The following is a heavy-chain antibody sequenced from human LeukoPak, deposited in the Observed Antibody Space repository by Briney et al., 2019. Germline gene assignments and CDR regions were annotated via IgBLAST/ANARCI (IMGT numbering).Heavy chain of an antibody. CDR1: GGSVSSGSYY. D-gene: IGHD6-13*01. Sequence: PSETLSLTCTVSGGSVSSGSYYWSWIRQPPGKGLEWIGYIYYSGSTNYNPSLKSRVTISVDTSKNQFSLKLSSVTAADTAVYYCARVDSSSWYRYFDLRGRGTLVTVSS. CDR2: IYYSGST. J-gene: IGHJ2*01. CDR3: ARVDSSSWYRYFDL. V-gene: IGHV4-61*01.